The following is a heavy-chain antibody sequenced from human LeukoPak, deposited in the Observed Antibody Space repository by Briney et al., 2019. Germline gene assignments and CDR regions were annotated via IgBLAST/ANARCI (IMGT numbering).Heavy chain of an antibody. Sequence: GGSLRLSCAASGFTFSNYAMAWVRQAPGQGLEWVSSITSSGNTYYADSVKGRLTISRDNSKNTVYLQMTSLRAEDTAVYYCAKGDYGDCYWGQGTLVTVSS. CDR3: AKGDYGDCY. J-gene: IGHJ4*02. CDR1: GFTFSNYA. V-gene: IGHV3-23*01. CDR2: ITSSGNT. D-gene: IGHD4-17*01.